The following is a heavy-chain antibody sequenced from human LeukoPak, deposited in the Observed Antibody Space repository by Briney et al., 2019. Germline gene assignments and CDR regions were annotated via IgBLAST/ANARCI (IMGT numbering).Heavy chain of an antibody. V-gene: IGHV4-59*01. CDR2: IYYSGST. Sequence: QPSETLSLTCTVSGGSISSYYWSWIRQPPGKGLEWIGYIYYSGSTNYNPSLKSRVTISVDTSKNQFSLKLSSVTAADTAVYYCARATGGYGSGSYFGGYYFDYWGQGTLVTVSS. CDR3: ARATGGYGSGSYFGGYYFDY. CDR1: GGSISSYY. J-gene: IGHJ4*02. D-gene: IGHD3-10*01.